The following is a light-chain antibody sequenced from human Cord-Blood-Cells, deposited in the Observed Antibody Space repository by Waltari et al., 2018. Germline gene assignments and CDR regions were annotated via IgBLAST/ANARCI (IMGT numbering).Light chain of an antibody. V-gene: IGLV2-23*01. Sequence: QSALTQPASVSGSPGQSTTITCTGTSSDVGSYNLDSWYQQHPGKAPKLLIYEGSTRPSGVSNRFSGSKSGNTASLTISGLQAEDEADYYCCSYAGSSTLVFGGGTKLTVL. CDR1: SSDVGSYNL. J-gene: IGLJ2*01. CDR2: EGS. CDR3: CSYAGSSTLV.